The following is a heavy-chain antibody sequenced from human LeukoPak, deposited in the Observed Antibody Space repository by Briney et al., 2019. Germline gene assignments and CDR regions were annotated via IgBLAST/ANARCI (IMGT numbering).Heavy chain of an antibody. CDR1: VGSISSNY. CDR2: IYDSGST. J-gene: IGHJ4*02. D-gene: IGHD6-19*01. CDR3: ARSTGGWSYFDH. Sequence: SETLSLTCTVSVGSISSNYWRWIRQPPGKGLEWIEYIYDSGSTNSNPSLNSRATISEDMSKNQFSLKVRSVTAADTAVYYCARSTGGWSYFDHWGQGILVTVSS. V-gene: IGHV4-59*01.